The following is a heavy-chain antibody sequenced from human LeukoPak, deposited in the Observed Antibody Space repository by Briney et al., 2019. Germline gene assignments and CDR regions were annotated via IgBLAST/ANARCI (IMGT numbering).Heavy chain of an antibody. CDR3: AKDPYGTRYFDY. V-gene: IGHV3-21*04. CDR2: ISSSSSYI. CDR1: GFTVSSNY. D-gene: IGHD2-2*01. Sequence: GGSLRLSCAASGFTVSSNYMSWVRQAPGKGLEWVSYISSSSSYIYYADSVKGRFTISRDNAKNSLYLQMNSPRAEDTAVYYCAKDPYGTRYFDYWGQGTLVTVSS. J-gene: IGHJ4*02.